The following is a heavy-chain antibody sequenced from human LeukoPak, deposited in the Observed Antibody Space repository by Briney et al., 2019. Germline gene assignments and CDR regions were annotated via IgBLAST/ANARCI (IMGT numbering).Heavy chain of an antibody. Sequence: GGSLRLSCAASGFTFSSYAMNWVRQAPGKGLEWVSGISGSGGSTYYADSVKGRFTISRDNSKNTLYLQLNSLRAEDTAVYYCAKQGATAVAAGGDFDYWGQGTLVTVSS. D-gene: IGHD6-19*01. V-gene: IGHV3-23*01. J-gene: IGHJ4*02. CDR2: ISGSGGST. CDR1: GFTFSSYA. CDR3: AKQGATAVAAGGDFDY.